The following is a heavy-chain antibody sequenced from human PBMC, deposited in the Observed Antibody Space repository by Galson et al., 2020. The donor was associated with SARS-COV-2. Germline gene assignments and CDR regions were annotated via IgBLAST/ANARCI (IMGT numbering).Heavy chain of an antibody. CDR2: IYYSGST. CDR1: GGSISSSSYY. J-gene: IGHJ4*02. V-gene: IGHV4-39*01. D-gene: IGHD3-10*01. Sequence: SETLSLTCTVSGGSISSSSYYWGWIRQPPGKGLEWIGSIYYSGSTYYNPSLKSRVTISVDTSKNQFSLKLSSVTAADTAVYYCARHYYGSGSYYTPRDYWGQGTQVTVSS. CDR3: ARHYYGSGSYYTPRDY.